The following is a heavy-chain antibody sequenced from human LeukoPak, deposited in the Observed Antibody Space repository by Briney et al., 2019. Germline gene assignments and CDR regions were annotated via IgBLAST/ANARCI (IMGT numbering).Heavy chain of an antibody. D-gene: IGHD6-19*01. J-gene: IGHJ6*02. CDR1: GYTLTELS. V-gene: IGHV1-24*01. CDR2: FDPEDGET. CDR3: AREFSSGWFYSGTYYYGMDV. Sequence: ASVKVSCKVSGYTLTELSMHWVRQAPGKGLEWMGGFDPEDGETIYAQKFQGRVTMTEDTSTDTAYMELSSLRSEDTAVYYCAREFSSGWFYSGTYYYGMDVWGQGTTVTVSS.